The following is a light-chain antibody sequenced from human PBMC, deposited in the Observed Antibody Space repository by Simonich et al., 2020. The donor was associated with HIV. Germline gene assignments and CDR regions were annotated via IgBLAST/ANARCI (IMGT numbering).Light chain of an antibody. CDR3: QQYNNWPNT. V-gene: IGKV3-15*01. J-gene: IGKJ2*01. CDR2: GAS. CDR1: QSVSRN. Sequence: EIVMTQSPATLSVSPGERATLSCRAGQSVSRNLAWYQQKPGQSPRLLIYGASTRAAGIPARFSGSGSGTEFSLTISSLKSEDFVVYHCQQYNNWPNTFGQGTKLEIK.